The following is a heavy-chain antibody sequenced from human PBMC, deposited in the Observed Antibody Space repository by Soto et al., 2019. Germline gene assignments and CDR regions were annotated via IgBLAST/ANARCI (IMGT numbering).Heavy chain of an antibody. CDR1: GGSISSGGYY. J-gene: IGHJ6*02. CDR3: ARDVPPYSSSPRGYYYYGMDV. D-gene: IGHD6-13*01. V-gene: IGHV4-31*03. CDR2: IYYSGST. Sequence: SETLSLTCTVSGGSISSGGYYWSWIRQHPGKGLEWIGYIYYSGSTYYNPSLKSRVTISVDTSKNQFSLKLSSVTAAETAVYYCARDVPPYSSSPRGYYYYGMDVWGQGTTVTVSS.